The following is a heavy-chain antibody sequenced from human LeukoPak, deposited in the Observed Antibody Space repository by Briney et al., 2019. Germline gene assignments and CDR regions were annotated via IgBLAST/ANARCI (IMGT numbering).Heavy chain of an antibody. CDR3: ARQIRGYCSSTSCWNNWFDP. Sequence: SGTLSLTCTVSGGSISSYYWSWIRQPPGKGLEWIGYIYYSGSTNYNPSLKSRVTISVDTSKNQFSLKLSSVTAADTAVYYCARQIRGYCSSTSCWNNWFDPWGQGTLVTVSS. CDR2: IYYSGST. D-gene: IGHD2-2*01. V-gene: IGHV4-59*01. CDR1: GGSISSYY. J-gene: IGHJ5*02.